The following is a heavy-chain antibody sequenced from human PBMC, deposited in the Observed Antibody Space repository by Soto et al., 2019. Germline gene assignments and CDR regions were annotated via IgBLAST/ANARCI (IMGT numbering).Heavy chain of an antibody. V-gene: IGHV5-51*01. CDR3: ARMDSSALGIDY. CDR1: GDSFTSNW. CDR2: IYPGDSDT. Sequence: PVVSLKISCNGSGDSFTSNWIGWVRQMPGKGLEWMGIIYPGDSDTRYSPPFQGQVTISADKSISTAYLQWSRLKASDSAMYYCARMDSSALGIDYWGQGTLVTVSS. J-gene: IGHJ4*02. D-gene: IGHD3-22*01.